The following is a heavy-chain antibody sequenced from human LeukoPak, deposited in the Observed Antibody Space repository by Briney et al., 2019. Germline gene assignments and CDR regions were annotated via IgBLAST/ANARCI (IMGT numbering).Heavy chain of an antibody. J-gene: IGHJ4*02. Sequence: SVKVSCKASGGTFSSYAISWVRQAPGQGLEWMGGIIPIFGTANYAQKFQGRVTITTDESTSTAYMELSSLRSEDTAVYYCARPSRGIRRLQSLDYWGQGTLVTVSS. CDR3: ARPSRGIRRLQSLDY. D-gene: IGHD5-24*01. CDR2: IIPIFGTA. V-gene: IGHV1-69*05. CDR1: GGTFSSYA.